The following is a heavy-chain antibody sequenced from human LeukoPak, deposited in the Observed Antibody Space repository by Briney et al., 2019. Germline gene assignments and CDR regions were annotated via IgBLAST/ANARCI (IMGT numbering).Heavy chain of an antibody. CDR3: AGGVVATGYYYYYYYMDV. V-gene: IGHV1-69*13. J-gene: IGHJ6*03. CDR1: GGTFSSYA. Sequence: ASVKVSCKASGGTFSSYAISWVRQAPGQGLEWMGGIIPIFGTANYAQKFQGRVTITADESTSTAYMELSSLRSEDTAVYYCAGGVVATGYYYYYYYMDVWGKGTTVSVSS. D-gene: IGHD2-15*01. CDR2: IIPIFGTA.